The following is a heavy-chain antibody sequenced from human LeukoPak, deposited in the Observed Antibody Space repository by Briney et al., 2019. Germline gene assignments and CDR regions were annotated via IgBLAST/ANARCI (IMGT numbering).Heavy chain of an antibody. CDR3: TRDTFGARDY. V-gene: IGHV3-74*01. CDR1: GFTFSSNW. J-gene: IGHJ4*02. CDR2: INPDGSDT. D-gene: IGHD3-10*01. Sequence: GGSLRLSCAASGFTFSSNWMHWIRQVPGEGLVWVARINPDGSDTSYADSVKGRFTISRDNAKNTLYLQMNSLRVEDTALYYCTRDTFGARDYWGQGTLVTVSS.